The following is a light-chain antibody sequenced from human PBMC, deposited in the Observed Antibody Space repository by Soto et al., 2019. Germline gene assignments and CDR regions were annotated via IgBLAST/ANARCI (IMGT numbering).Light chain of an antibody. V-gene: IGKV3-20*01. CDR3: QQYGISPYT. Sequence: EIVLTRSPGTLSLSPGERATLSCRARQSVSSSYLAWYQQKPGQAPRLLIYGASSRATGIPDRFSGSGSGTDFTLTISRLDPEDFAVYYCQQYGISPYTFGQGTKLEIK. CDR1: QSVSSSY. CDR2: GAS. J-gene: IGKJ2*01.